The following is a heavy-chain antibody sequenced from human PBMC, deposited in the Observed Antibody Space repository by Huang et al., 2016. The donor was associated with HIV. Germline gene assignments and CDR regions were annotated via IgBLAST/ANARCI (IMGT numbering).Heavy chain of an antibody. J-gene: IGHJ4*02. D-gene: IGHD1-26*01. Sequence: EVQLVESGGGLIQPGGSLRLSCAASGFTVSSNYMSWVRQAPGKGLGWVSVIYSDDSTDFADSVKSRFTISRDNSKNTLYLQMNSLRAEDTAVYYCAAQWELRGGVDFWGQGTLVTVSS. V-gene: IGHV3-53*01. CDR3: AAQWELRGGVDF. CDR1: GFTVSSNY. CDR2: IYSDDST.